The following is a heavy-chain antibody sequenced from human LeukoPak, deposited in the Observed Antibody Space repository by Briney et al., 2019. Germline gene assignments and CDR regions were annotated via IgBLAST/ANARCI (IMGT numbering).Heavy chain of an antibody. J-gene: IGHJ5*02. CDR3: ARDIVVVPAATYEDWFDP. V-gene: IGHV4-34*01. CDR2: INDSGST. CDR1: GGSFSGSY. Sequence: SETLSLTCAVYGGSFSGSYWSWIRQPPGKGLEWIGEINDSGSTNYNPSLKSRVTISVDTSKNQFSLKLSSVTAADTAVYYCARDIVVVPAATYEDWFDPWGQGTLVTVSS. D-gene: IGHD2-2*01.